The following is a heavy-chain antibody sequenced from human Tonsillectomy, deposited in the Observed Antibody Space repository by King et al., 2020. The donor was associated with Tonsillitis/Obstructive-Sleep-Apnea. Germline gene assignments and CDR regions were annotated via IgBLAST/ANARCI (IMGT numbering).Heavy chain of an antibody. Sequence: VQLVESGGGVVQPGRSLRLSCAASGFTFNMYGMHWVRQAPGKGLEWVAVTSYDGSNKYYADSVKGRFTISRDNSKSTLDLLMNSLRTEDTAVYYCAKDEMQLCSSTSCYLIDYWGQGTLVTVSS. CDR1: GFTFNMYG. CDR2: TSYDGSNK. D-gene: IGHD2-2*01. CDR3: AKDEMQLCSSTSCYLIDY. J-gene: IGHJ4*02. V-gene: IGHV3-30*18.